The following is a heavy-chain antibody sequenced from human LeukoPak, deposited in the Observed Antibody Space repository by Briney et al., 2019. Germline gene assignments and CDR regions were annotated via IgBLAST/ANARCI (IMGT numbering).Heavy chain of an antibody. Sequence: GGSLRLSCAASEFTFSTYWMSWVRQAPGKGLEWVADIKQDGSEKYYVHSVKGRFTISRDNAKNSLYLQMNSLRAEDTAVYYCAIYLTGRSAFDIWGQGTMVTVSS. CDR1: EFTFSTYW. CDR2: IKQDGSEK. J-gene: IGHJ3*02. V-gene: IGHV3-7*01. D-gene: IGHD1-14*01. CDR3: AIYLTGRSAFDI.